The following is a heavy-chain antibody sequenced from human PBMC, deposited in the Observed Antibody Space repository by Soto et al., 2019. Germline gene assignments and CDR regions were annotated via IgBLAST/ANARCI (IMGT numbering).Heavy chain of an antibody. D-gene: IGHD2-15*01. CDR3: TRVSPDCSDGSCYPLN. CDR1: GFTFRDYA. V-gene: IGHV3-49*03. J-gene: IGHJ4*02. Sequence: GGSLRLSCMASGFTFRDYAISWFRQAPGKGLQWVSFIRSNIYDGTTEYAAPVKGRFTISRDDSQTIAYLQMSSLKTEDTGVYYCTRVSPDCSDGSCYPLNWGQGTLVTVSS. CDR2: IRSNIYDGTT.